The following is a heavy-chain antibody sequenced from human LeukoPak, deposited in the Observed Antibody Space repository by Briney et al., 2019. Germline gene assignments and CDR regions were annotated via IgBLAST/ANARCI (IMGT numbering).Heavy chain of an antibody. Sequence: AASVKVSCKASGGTSSSYTISWVRQAPGQGLEWMGRIIPIDGVENYAQKFQGRVTITADKLTSTAYMELSSLRSEDTAVYYCARALDCTNDVCFGDDAFDIWGQGTMVTVSS. D-gene: IGHD2-8*01. J-gene: IGHJ3*02. V-gene: IGHV1-69*02. CDR3: ARALDCTNDVCFGDDAFDI. CDR2: IIPIDGVE. CDR1: GGTSSSYT.